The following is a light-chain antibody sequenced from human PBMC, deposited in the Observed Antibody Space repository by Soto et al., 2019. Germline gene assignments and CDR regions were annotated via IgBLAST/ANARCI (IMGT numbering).Light chain of an antibody. J-gene: IGKJ4*01. V-gene: IGKV1-9*01. Sequence: IQLTQSPSSLSASVGDRVTMTCRASQGISSYLGWYQQKPGKAPKLLIYAASTLQSGVPSRFSGSGSGTDFTLTISSLQPEDFATYYCQQLNSYPLTFGGGTKVEIK. CDR1: QGISSY. CDR3: QQLNSYPLT. CDR2: AAS.